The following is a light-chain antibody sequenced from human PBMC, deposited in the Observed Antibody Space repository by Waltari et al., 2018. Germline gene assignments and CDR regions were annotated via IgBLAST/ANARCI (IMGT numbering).Light chain of an antibody. V-gene: IGLV1-51*01. J-gene: IGLJ3*02. Sequence: QSVLTQPPSVSAAPGQKVTISCPGRSSNIRKNSVSWYQQLPGTAPKLLIYDNNKRPSGIPDRFSGSKSGTSATLGITGLQTGDEADYYCGTWDSSLSAGVFGGGTKLTVL. CDR3: GTWDSSLSAGV. CDR1: SSNIRKNS. CDR2: DNN.